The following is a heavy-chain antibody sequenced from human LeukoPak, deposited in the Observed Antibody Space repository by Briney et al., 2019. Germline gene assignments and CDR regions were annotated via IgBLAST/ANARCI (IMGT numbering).Heavy chain of an antibody. CDR2: VYWDDDK. D-gene: IGHD1-26*01. V-gene: IGHV2-5*02. CDR3: ARLIVGAARVFDS. CDR1: GFSLSVGGMG. J-gene: IGHJ4*02. Sequence: ESGPTLVKSTQTLTRTCSVSGFSLSVGGMGVGWIRQPPGKAPEWLAVVYWDDDKRYSPSLQARLTITADISKNQVVLTMTNMDPVDTATYYCARLIVGAARVFDSWGQGTLVTVSS.